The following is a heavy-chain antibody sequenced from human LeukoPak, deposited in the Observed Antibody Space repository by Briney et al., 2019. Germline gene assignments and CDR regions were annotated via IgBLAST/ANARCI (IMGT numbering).Heavy chain of an antibody. Sequence: NPSETLSLTCTVSGGSISDYYWSWVRQPPGKGLEWIACIHYSGSTKYNPSLKSRATISVDTSKNQFSLILTSVTAADTAVYFCARGINVGATSKWGQGALVTVSS. J-gene: IGHJ4*02. CDR1: GGSISDYY. CDR2: IHYSGST. CDR3: ARGINVGATSK. V-gene: IGHV4-59*01. D-gene: IGHD1-26*01.